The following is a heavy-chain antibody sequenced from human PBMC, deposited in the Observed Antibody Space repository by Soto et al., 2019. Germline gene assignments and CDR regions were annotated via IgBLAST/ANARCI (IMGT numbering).Heavy chain of an antibody. J-gene: IGHJ4*02. CDR3: ARDYYDSSGARYYFDY. D-gene: IGHD3-22*01. CDR2: IIPILGIA. V-gene: IGHV1-69*04. Sequence: AASVKVSCKASGGTFSSYTIGWVRQAPGQGLEWMGRIIPILGIANYAQKFQGRVTITADKSTSTAYMELSSLRSEDTAVYYCARDYYDSSGARYYFDYWGQGTLVTVSS. CDR1: GGTFSSYT.